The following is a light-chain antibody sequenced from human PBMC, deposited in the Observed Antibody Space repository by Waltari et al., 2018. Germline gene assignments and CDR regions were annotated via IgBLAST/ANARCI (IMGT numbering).Light chain of an antibody. CDR1: QTVSTN. CDR2: GTS. Sequence: EIVMTQSPATLSVSPGERATLSCRASQTVSTNLAWYQQKPGQAPRLLIYGTSTRATGIPATFSGSGSGTEFTLTISSLQSEDFAVYYCQQYYNWPYTFGQGTKLEIK. CDR3: QQYYNWPYT. J-gene: IGKJ2*01. V-gene: IGKV3-15*01.